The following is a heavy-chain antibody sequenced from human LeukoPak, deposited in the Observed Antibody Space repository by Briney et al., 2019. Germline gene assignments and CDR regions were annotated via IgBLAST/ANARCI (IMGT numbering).Heavy chain of an antibody. J-gene: IGHJ5*02. Sequence: ASVKVSCKASGYTFINYYIHWVRQAPGQGLEWMGIINPSAGSTTYAQNFQGRVTMTRDTSTNTVYMELSSLRSEDTAVYYCARQTDSTWFDPWPQGTLVSVS. V-gene: IGHV1-46*01. CDR2: INPSAGST. CDR1: GYTFINYY. D-gene: IGHD5-18*01. CDR3: ARQTDSTWFDP.